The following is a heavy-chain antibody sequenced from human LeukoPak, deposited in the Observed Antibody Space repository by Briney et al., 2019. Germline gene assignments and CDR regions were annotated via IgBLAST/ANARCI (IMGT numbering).Heavy chain of an antibody. Sequence: GGSLRLSCAASGFTFSSYAMSWVRQAPGKGLEWVSAISGSGGGAYYADSVKGRFTISRDNSKNTLYLQMNSLRAEDTAVYYCANALSFGVVIVAPNYYYMDVWGKGTTVTVSS. CDR3: ANALSFGVVIVAPNYYYMDV. CDR2: ISGSGGGA. D-gene: IGHD3-3*01. CDR1: GFTFSSYA. V-gene: IGHV3-23*01. J-gene: IGHJ6*03.